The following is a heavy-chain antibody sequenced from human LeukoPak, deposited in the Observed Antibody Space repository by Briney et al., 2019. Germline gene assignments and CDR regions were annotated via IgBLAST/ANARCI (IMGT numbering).Heavy chain of an antibody. CDR3: ARDYREQWLLRSIDY. CDR1: GFSFSSYW. D-gene: IGHD6-19*01. V-gene: IGHV3-21*01. Sequence: GGSLRLSCAASGFSFSSYWMFWVRQAPGKGLEWVSSISSSSSYIYYGDSVKGRFTISRDNAKNSLYLQMNSLRAEDTAVYYCARDYREQWLLRSIDYWGQGTLVTVSS. J-gene: IGHJ4*02. CDR2: ISSSSSYI.